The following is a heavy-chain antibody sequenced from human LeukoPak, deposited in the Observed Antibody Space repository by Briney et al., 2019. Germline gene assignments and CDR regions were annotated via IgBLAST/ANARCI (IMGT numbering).Heavy chain of an antibody. D-gene: IGHD2-2*01. CDR2: IYYSGST. Sequence: SETLSLTCTVSGGSTSSSSYYWGWIRQPPGKGLEWIGSIYYSGSTYYNPSLKSRVTISVDTSKNQFSLKLSSVTAADTAVYYCARHALDLHCSSTSCHDYWGQGTLVTVSS. CDR1: GGSTSSSSYY. V-gene: IGHV4-39*01. CDR3: ARHALDLHCSSTSCHDY. J-gene: IGHJ4*02.